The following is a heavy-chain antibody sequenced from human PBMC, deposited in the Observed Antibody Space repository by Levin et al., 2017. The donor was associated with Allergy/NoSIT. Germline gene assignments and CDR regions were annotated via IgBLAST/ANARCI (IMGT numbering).Heavy chain of an antibody. CDR3: ARDECGGDCLGGHAFDL. D-gene: IGHD2-21*01. Sequence: SQTLSLTCTVSGGSVSSKNYFWSWIRQPPGKGLEWIGFIYDRGSTNYNPSLKSRVTISKDTSKKQFSLKLSSLTAADTAMYYCARDECGGDCLGGHAFDLWGQGTMVIVSS. V-gene: IGHV4-61*01. CDR2: IYDRGST. J-gene: IGHJ3*01. CDR1: GGSVSSKNYF.